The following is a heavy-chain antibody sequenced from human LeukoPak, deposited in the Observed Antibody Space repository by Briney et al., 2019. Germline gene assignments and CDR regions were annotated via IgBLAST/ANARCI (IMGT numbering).Heavy chain of an antibody. CDR3: ARERDCSGGSCYEY. CDR2: IIPIFGTA. Sequence: SVKVSFKASGGTFSSYAISWVRQAPGQGLEWMGGIIPIFGTANYAQKFQGRVTITADESTSTAYMELSSLRSEDTAVYYCARERDCSGGSCYEYWGQGTLVTVSS. V-gene: IGHV1-69*13. CDR1: GGTFSSYA. D-gene: IGHD2-15*01. J-gene: IGHJ4*02.